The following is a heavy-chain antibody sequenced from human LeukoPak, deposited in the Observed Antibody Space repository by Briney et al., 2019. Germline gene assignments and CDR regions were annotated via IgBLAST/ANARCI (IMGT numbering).Heavy chain of an antibody. Sequence: PGGSLRLSCAASGFTFSDHYMDWVRQAPGKGLEWVGRTRNKANSYTTEYAASVKGRFTISRDDSKNSLYLQMNSLKTEDTAVYYCARDPTPDYYGSGSYYNRHFDYWGQGTLVTVSS. CDR1: GFTFSDHY. CDR3: ARDPTPDYYGSGSYYNRHFDY. CDR2: TRNKANSYTT. J-gene: IGHJ4*02. D-gene: IGHD3-10*01. V-gene: IGHV3-72*01.